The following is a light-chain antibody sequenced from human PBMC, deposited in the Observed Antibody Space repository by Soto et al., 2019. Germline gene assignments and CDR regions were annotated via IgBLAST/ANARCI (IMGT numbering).Light chain of an antibody. CDR3: QQHNNWPPWT. Sequence: EIVMTQSPATLSVAAGESATLSCRASQSVSSNLAWYQQKPGQAPRLLMYGASTRATGIPDRFSGSGSGTEFTLTISSLQSADFAVYYCQQHNNWPPWTFGQGTKVEIK. CDR1: QSVSSN. J-gene: IGKJ1*01. CDR2: GAS. V-gene: IGKV3-15*01.